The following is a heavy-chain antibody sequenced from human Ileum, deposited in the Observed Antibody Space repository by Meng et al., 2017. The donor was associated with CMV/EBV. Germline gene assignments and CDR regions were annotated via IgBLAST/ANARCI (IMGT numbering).Heavy chain of an antibody. CDR2: IKSKTDAGTT. CDR1: TFSNAW. J-gene: IGHJ4*02. CDR3: TTEYYDIWSGYYGGYDY. V-gene: IGHV3-15*01. Sequence: TFSNAWMSWVRQAPGKGLEWVGRIKSKTDAGTTDYAAPVKGRFTISRDDSKNTLYLQMNSLKTEDTAVYYCTTEYYDIWSGYYGGYDYWGQGTLVTVSS. D-gene: IGHD3-3*01.